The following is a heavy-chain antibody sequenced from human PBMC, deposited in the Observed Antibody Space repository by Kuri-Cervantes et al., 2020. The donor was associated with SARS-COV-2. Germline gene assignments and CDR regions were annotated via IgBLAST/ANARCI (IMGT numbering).Heavy chain of an antibody. V-gene: IGHV4-30-2*01. Sequence: SCTVSGGSISSGGNYWNWIRQPPGKGLEWIGHIYHSGSTEYNPFLKSRVIMSVDRSKNHFSLRLSSVTAADTAVYYCARDRLGRYYFDYWGQGTLVTVSS. CDR3: ARDRLGRYYFDY. D-gene: IGHD7-27*01. J-gene: IGHJ4*02. CDR1: GGSISSGGNY. CDR2: IYHSGST.